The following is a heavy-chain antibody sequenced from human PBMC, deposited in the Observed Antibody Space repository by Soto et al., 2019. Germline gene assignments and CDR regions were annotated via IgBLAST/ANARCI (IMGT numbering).Heavy chain of an antibody. D-gene: IGHD3-10*01. Sequence: ASVKVSCKASGYTFTGYYMHWVRQAPGQGLEWMGWINPNSGGTNYAQKFQGRVTMTRDTSISTAYMELSRLRSDDTAVYYCARIPIRLLWSGFGMDVWGQGTTVTVSS. CDR3: ARIPIRLLWSGFGMDV. CDR1: GYTFTGYY. CDR2: INPNSGGT. V-gene: IGHV1-2*02. J-gene: IGHJ6*02.